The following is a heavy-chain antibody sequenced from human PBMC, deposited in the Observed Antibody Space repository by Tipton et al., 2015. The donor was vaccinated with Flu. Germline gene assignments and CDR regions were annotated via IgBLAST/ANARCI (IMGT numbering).Heavy chain of an antibody. D-gene: IGHD3-9*01. CDR1: GGSISSIGYY. CDR3: SRLADVLTGSNWFDP. CDR2: IHYSGRT. J-gene: IGHJ5*02. V-gene: IGHV4-31*03. Sequence: TLSLTCNVSGGSISSIGYYWGWIRQHPGKGLEWIGHIHYSGRTDYNPSLQSRVAISLDKSENHFSLRLDSVTAADTAVYFCSRLADVLTGSNWFDPWGPGVLVTVSS.